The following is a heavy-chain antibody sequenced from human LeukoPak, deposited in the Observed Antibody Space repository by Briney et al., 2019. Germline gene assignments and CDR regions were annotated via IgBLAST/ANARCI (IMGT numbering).Heavy chain of an antibody. Sequence: SVTVSCKASGGTFSSYAISWVRQAPGQGLEWMGRIIPIFGSANYAQKFQGRVTITTDESTSTAYMELSSLRSEDTAVYYWARARGSSGWYGIIDYYYMDVWGKGTTVTVSS. D-gene: IGHD6-19*01. CDR3: ARARGSSGWYGIIDYYYMDV. CDR2: IIPIFGSA. V-gene: IGHV1-69*05. CDR1: GGTFSSYA. J-gene: IGHJ6*03.